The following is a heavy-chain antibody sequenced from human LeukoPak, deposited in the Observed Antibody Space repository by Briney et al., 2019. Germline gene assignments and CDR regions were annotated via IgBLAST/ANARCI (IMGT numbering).Heavy chain of an antibody. Sequence: GGSLRLSCAASGFNFTGYGIHWVRQVPGKGLDGVAVIWYDGKNKHYADSVKGRFTISRDTSKNTVYLQMNSLRAEDTAVYSCARVSESGNSDYWGQGTLVTVSS. CDR1: GFNFTGYG. D-gene: IGHD4-23*01. CDR3: ARVSESGNSDY. CDR2: IWYDGKNK. V-gene: IGHV3-33*01. J-gene: IGHJ4*02.